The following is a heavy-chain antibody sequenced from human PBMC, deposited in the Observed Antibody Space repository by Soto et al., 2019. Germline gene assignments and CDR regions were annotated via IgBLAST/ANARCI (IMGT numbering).Heavy chain of an antibody. D-gene: IGHD2-21*02. CDR1: GFDFSDYY. J-gene: IGHJ4*02. Sequence: PGGSLRLSCAASGFDFSDYYMTWIRPAPGKGLEWISYISPSGSHTNYADSMKGRFTISRDNARNSVDLHMNSLGADDTAVYYCARGVTDPPFDYWGQGALVTVSS. CDR3: ARGVTDPPFDY. V-gene: IGHV3-11*06. CDR2: ISPSGSHT.